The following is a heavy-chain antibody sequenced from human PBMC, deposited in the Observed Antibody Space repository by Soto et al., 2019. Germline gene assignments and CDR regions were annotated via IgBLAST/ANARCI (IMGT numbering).Heavy chain of an antibody. CDR2: IYWDDHT. Sequence: QITLKESGPTLVKPTQTLTLTCTFSGFSLRTSGVGVGWILQPPRNDLQWLALIYWDDHTPYSPSLKSRLTIPKDITKKQVVLTITNMDPVDTDTDDCEHSKQYFFDFWGQGTLVTVSS. CDR1: GFSLRTSGVG. V-gene: IGHV2-5*02. J-gene: IGHJ4*02. CDR3: EHSKQYFFDF. D-gene: IGHD6-19*01.